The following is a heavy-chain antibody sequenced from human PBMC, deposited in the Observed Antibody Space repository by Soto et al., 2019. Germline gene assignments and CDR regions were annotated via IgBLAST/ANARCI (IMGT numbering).Heavy chain of an antibody. J-gene: IGHJ5*02. D-gene: IGHD2-2*01. CDR3: AKDPYSGVLVPVAIGFDP. Sequence: PGGSLRLSCAASGFTFSNYAMTWVRQGPGKGLEWVSAISGSGGSAYYADSVKGRFTISRDSSKNTLYLQMNSLRADDSGVYYCAKDPYSGVLVPVAIGFDPWGPGTLVTVSS. CDR2: ISGSGGSA. CDR1: GFTFSNYA. V-gene: IGHV3-23*01.